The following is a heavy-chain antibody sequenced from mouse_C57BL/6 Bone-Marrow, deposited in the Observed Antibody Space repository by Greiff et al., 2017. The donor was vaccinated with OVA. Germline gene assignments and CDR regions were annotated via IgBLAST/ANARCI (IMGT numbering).Heavy chain of an antibody. J-gene: IGHJ2*01. CDR3: ARELRFYYFDY. CDR2: ISYSGST. D-gene: IGHD1-1*01. Sequence: EVKLQESGPGMVNPSQSLSLTCTVTGYSITSGYDWHWIRHFPGNKLEWMGYISYSGSTNYNPSLKSRISITHDTSKNHFFLKLNSVTTEDTATYYCARELRFYYFDYWGQGTTLTVSS. CDR1: GYSITSGYD. V-gene: IGHV3-1*01.